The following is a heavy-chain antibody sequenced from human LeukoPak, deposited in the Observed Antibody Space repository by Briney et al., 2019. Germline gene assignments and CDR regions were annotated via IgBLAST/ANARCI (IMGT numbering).Heavy chain of an antibody. Sequence: GASVKVSCKATGYTFTGYYMHWVRQAPGQGLEWMGRITPNSGGTNYAQKFQGRVTMTRDTSISTAYMELSRLRSDDTAVYYCARDLIYGDYAFDIWGQGTMVTVSS. CDR1: GYTFTGYY. J-gene: IGHJ3*02. D-gene: IGHD4-17*01. V-gene: IGHV1-2*06. CDR2: ITPNSGGT. CDR3: ARDLIYGDYAFDI.